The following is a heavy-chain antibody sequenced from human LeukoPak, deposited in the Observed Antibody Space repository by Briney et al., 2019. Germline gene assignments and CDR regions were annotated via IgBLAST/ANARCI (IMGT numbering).Heavy chain of an antibody. CDR1: GYTFTSYG. Sequence: ASVKVSCKASGYTFTSYGISWVRQAPGQGLEWMGWITPNSDGTNYAQKFQGRVTMTSDTSIRTVYMELSRLTSDDTAVYYCARRAIQSGAYYFDYWGQGTLVTVSS. J-gene: IGHJ4*02. D-gene: IGHD3-10*01. V-gene: IGHV1-2*02. CDR2: ITPNSDGT. CDR3: ARRAIQSGAYYFDY.